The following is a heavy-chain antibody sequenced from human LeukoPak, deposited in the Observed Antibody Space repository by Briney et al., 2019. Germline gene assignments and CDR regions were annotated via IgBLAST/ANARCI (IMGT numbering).Heavy chain of an antibody. D-gene: IGHD3-3*01. CDR2: IYYSGST. CDR1: GGSISSYY. Sequence: PSETLSLTCTVSGGSISSYYWSWIRLPPGKGLEWIGYIYYSGSTNYNPSLKSRVTISVDTSKNQFSLKLSSVTAADTAVYYCARGPYYDFWSGYTGVAGMGHWGQGTLVTVSS. J-gene: IGHJ4*02. V-gene: IGHV4-59*01. CDR3: ARGPYYDFWSGYTGVAGMGH.